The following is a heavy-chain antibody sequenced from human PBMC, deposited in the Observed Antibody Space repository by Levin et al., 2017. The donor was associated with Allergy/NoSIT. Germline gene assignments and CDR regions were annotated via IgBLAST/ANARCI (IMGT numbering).Heavy chain of an antibody. Sequence: AGGSLRLSCTVSGGSISSSSYYWGWIRQPPGKGLEWIGSIYYSGSTYYNPSLKSRVTISVDTSKNQFSLKLSSVTAADTAVYYCARDPVDTAMAVYYYYGMDVWGQGTTVTVSS. V-gene: IGHV4-39*07. CDR1: GGSISSSSYY. J-gene: IGHJ6*02. D-gene: IGHD5-18*01. CDR2: IYYSGST. CDR3: ARDPVDTAMAVYYYYGMDV.